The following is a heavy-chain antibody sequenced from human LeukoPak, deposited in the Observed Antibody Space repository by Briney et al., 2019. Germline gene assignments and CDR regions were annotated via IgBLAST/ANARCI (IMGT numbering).Heavy chain of an antibody. CDR1: GFTFSTYT. D-gene: IGHD4-17*01. J-gene: IGHJ4*02. CDR2: ISSSSTYI. Sequence: KAGGSLRLSCAASGFTFSTYTMNWIRQAPGKGLEWVSSISSSSTYIYYADSVEGRFTISRDNAKNSLYLQMDSLRAEDTAVYYCASPVTPLPYWGQGTLVTVSS. V-gene: IGHV3-21*01. CDR3: ASPVTPLPY.